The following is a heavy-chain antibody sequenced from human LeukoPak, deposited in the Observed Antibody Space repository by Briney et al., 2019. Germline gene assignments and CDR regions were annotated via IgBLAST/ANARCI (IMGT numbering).Heavy chain of an antibody. CDR2: VSGRDDST. CDR3: AKGGDYDILTGYYEPDY. D-gene: IGHD3-9*01. V-gene: IGHV3-23*01. CDR1: GFTFSNYA. J-gene: IGHJ4*02. Sequence: GGSLRLSCAASGFTFSNYAMYWVRQAPGKGLEGVSAVSGRDDSTYYADSVKGRFTISRDTSKNTLDLQMNSLRAEDKAVFYCAKGGDYDILTGYYEPDYWGQGTLVTVSS.